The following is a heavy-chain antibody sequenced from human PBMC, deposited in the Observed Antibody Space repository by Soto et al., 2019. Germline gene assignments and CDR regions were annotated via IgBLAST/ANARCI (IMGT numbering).Heavy chain of an antibody. V-gene: IGHV4-59*05. CDR2: IKYSGST. D-gene: IGHD1-26*01. J-gene: IGHJ3*02. CDR3: ARHGITGSYYDAFDI. CDR1: GGPIIFNY. Sequence: PDTLSLTCTVSGGPIIFNYRSWIRQPAGKGLEWIACIKYSGSTFYNPSLKSRVTLSVDTSKNQFALKLSSVTAAETAVYYCARHGITGSYYDAFDIWGQGTMVTVSS.